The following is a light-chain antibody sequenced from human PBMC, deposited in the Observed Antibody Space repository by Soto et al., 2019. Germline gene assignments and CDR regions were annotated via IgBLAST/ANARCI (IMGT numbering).Light chain of an antibody. CDR3: SSYTTSNTRQIV. J-gene: IGLJ1*01. CDR1: SSDVGGYNY. V-gene: IGLV2-14*03. CDR2: DVT. Sequence: QSVLTQPASVSGSPGQSITISCTGTSSDVGGYNYVSWYQHHPGKAPKLIIYDVTNRPSGVPNPFSGSKSGNTASLTISGLQPEDEADYYCSSYTTSNTRQIVFGTGTKATVL.